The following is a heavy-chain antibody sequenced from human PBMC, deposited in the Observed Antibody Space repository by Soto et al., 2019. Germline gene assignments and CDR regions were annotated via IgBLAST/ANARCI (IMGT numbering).Heavy chain of an antibody. D-gene: IGHD2-2*01. CDR1: GFTFSSYG. Sequence: QVQLVESGGGVVQPGRSLRLSCAASGFTFSSYGMHWVRQAPGKGLEWVAVISYDGSNKYYADSVKGRFTISRDNSKNTLYLQMNSLRAEDTAVYYCAKEAYCSSTSCYFYYYYYGMDVWGQGTTVTVSS. J-gene: IGHJ6*02. V-gene: IGHV3-30*18. CDR3: AKEAYCSSTSCYFYYYYYGMDV. CDR2: ISYDGSNK.